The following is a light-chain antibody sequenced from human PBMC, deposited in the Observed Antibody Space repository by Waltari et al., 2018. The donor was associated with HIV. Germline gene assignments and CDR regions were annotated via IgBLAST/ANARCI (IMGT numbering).Light chain of an antibody. Sequence: NFVLTQPHSVSASPGKTVTISCTRSSGSIARNYVQWFQQRPGSAPTSVIYEDNQRPSGVPDRFAGSVDSSSNSASLTISGLKTEDEADYYCQSYDASDWVFGGGTRLTVL. CDR1: SGSIARNY. J-gene: IGLJ3*02. CDR3: QSYDASDWV. CDR2: EDN. V-gene: IGLV6-57*04.